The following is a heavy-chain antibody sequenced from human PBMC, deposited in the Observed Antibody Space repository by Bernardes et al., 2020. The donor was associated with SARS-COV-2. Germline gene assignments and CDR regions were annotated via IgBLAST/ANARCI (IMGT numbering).Heavy chain of an antibody. V-gene: IGHV4-61*02. J-gene: IGHJ6*02. D-gene: IGHD6-13*01. CDR2: IYTSGST. CDR3: ARGVAAAGRPYYYYGMDV. Sequence: SETLSLTCTVSGGSISSGSYYWSWIRQPAGKGLEWIGRIYTSGSTNYNPSLKSRVTISVDTSKNQFSLKLSSVTAADTAVYYCARGVAAAGRPYYYYGMDVWGQGTTVTVSS. CDR1: GGSISSGSYY.